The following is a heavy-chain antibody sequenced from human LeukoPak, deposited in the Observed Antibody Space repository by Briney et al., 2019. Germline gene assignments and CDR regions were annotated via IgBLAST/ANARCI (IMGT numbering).Heavy chain of an antibody. CDR2: ITGSGDST. CDR3: TKDSRRFDY. V-gene: IGHV3-23*01. CDR1: GFTFSSYA. J-gene: IGHJ4*02. Sequence: PGGSLRLSCAASGFTFSSYAMSWVRQAPGKGLEWVSVITGSGDSTYYADSVKGRFTIARDNSKNMLYLQMNSLRAEDTAVYYCTKDSRRFDYWGQGTLVTVSS.